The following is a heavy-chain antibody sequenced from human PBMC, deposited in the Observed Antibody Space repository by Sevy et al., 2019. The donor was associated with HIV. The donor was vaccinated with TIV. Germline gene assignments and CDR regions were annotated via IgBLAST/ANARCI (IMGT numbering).Heavy chain of an antibody. V-gene: IGHV3-7*01. CDR1: GFTFSSYW. D-gene: IGHD6-19*01. CDR2: IKQDGSEK. Sequence: GESLKISCAASGFTFSSYWMSWVRQAPGKGLEWVANIKQDGSEKYYVDSVKGRFTISRDNAKNSLYLQMNSLRAEDTAVYYCASRGSGVNDYWGQGTLVTVSS. J-gene: IGHJ4*02. CDR3: ASRGSGVNDY.